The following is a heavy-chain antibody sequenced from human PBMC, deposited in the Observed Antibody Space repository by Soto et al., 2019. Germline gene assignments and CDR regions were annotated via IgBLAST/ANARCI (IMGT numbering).Heavy chain of an antibody. V-gene: IGHV3-23*01. Sequence: GGSLRLSCAASGFTFSSYAMSWVRQAPGKGLEWVSAISGSGGSTYYADSVKGRFTISRDNSENTLYLQMNSLRAEDTAVYYCAKDRGYCSGGSCYYGPVDYWGQGTLVTVSS. CDR2: ISGSGGST. CDR3: AKDRGYCSGGSCYYGPVDY. CDR1: GFTFSSYA. J-gene: IGHJ4*02. D-gene: IGHD2-15*01.